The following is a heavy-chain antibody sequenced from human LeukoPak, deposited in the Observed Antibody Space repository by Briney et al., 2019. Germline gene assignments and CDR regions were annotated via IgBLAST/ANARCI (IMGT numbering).Heavy chain of an antibody. V-gene: IGHV3-74*01. D-gene: IGHD3-22*01. CDR3: ARDRNYDGSVYYEDDYFDY. CDR1: GFTFSSYW. Sequence: GGSLRLSCAASGFTFSSYWMHWVRQAPGKGLVWVSRINSDGSSTSYADSVKGRFTISRDNAKNTLYLQMNSLRAEDTAVYYCARDRNYDGSVYYEDDYFDYWGQGTLVTVSS. J-gene: IGHJ4*02. CDR2: INSDGSST.